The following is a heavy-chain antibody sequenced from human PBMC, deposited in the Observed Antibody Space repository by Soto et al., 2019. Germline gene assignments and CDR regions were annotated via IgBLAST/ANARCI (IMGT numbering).Heavy chain of an antibody. CDR1: GFTVSSNY. CDR2: IYSGGST. D-gene: IGHD3-22*01. V-gene: IGHV3-66*01. J-gene: IGHJ4*02. Sequence: GGSLRLSCAASGFTVSSNYMSWVRQAPGKGLEWVSVIYSGGSTYYADSVKGRFTISRDNSKNTLYLQMNCLRAEDTAVYYCARVRITMIVVVSGHFDYWGQGTMVTVSS. CDR3: ARVRITMIVVVSGHFDY.